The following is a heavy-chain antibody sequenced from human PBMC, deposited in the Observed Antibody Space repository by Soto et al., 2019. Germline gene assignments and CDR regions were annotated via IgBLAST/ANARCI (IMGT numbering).Heavy chain of an antibody. CDR3: VREYPGFDP. J-gene: IGHJ5*02. CDR2: VTAANGAT. V-gene: IGHV1-3*01. Sequence: QVHLVQSGAEVKKPGASVKVSCKTSGYTFSTYAIRWVRQAPGVGLEWVGWVTAANGATNYAQKFQGRVNITRDISESNAYMELSSLTSEDTAVYYCVREYPGFDPWGQGTLVTVSS. CDR1: GYTFSTYA. D-gene: IGHD2-2*02.